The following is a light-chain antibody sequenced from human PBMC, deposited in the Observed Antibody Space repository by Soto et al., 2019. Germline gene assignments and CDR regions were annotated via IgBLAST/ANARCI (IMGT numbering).Light chain of an antibody. J-gene: IGLJ3*02. V-gene: IGLV2-14*03. Sequence: QSVLTQPASVSGSPGQSITISCTGTSSDVGGYNYVSWYQQHPGKAPKLMIYDVSNRPSGVSNRFSGSKSGNTASLTISGLQTEEEADYYCSSYTRSNTGVFGGGTKPTVL. CDR1: SSDVGGYNY. CDR2: DVS. CDR3: SSYTRSNTGV.